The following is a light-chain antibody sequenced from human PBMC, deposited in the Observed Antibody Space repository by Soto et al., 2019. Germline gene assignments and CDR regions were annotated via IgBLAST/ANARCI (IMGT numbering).Light chain of an antibody. J-gene: IGLJ1*01. V-gene: IGLV2-14*01. CDR2: EVS. Sequence: QSALTQPASVSGSPGQSITISCSGTSSDIGGYTYVSWYQQHPGKAPKFLIYEVSNRPSGVSNRFSGSKSGNTASLTISGLQAEDEADYYCSSYTSNNTLLFGTGTKLTVL. CDR1: SSDIGGYTY. CDR3: SSYTSNNTLL.